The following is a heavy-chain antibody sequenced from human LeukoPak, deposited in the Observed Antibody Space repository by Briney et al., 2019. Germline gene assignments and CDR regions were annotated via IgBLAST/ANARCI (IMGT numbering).Heavy chain of an antibody. D-gene: IGHD3-22*01. CDR2: IYYSGST. CDR3: ARDWYYYDSSGYFDY. Sequence: PSETLSLTCTVSGGSISSGDYYWSWIRQPPGKGLEWIGYIYYSGSTYYNPSLKGRVTISVDTSKNQFSLKLSSVTAADTAVYYCARDWYYYDSSGYFDYWGQGTLVTVSS. J-gene: IGHJ4*02. CDR1: GGSISSGDYY. V-gene: IGHV4-30-4*01.